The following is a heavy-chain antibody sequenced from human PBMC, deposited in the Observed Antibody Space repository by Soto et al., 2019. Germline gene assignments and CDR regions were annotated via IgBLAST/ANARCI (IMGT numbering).Heavy chain of an antibody. J-gene: IGHJ3*02. CDR1: GGSISSSSYY. D-gene: IGHD2-15*01. CDR2: IYYSGST. V-gene: IGHV4-39*01. CDR3: ARIIVVVVAALLNDAFDI. Sequence: QLQLQESGPGLVKPSETLSLTCTVSGGSISSSSYYWGWIRQPPGKGLEWIGSIYYSGSTYYNPSLKSRVTISVDTSKNQFSLKLSSVTAADTAVYYCARIIVVVVAALLNDAFDIWGQGTMVTVSS.